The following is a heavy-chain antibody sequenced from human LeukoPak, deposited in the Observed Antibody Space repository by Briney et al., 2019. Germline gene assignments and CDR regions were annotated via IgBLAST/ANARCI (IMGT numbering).Heavy chain of an antibody. V-gene: IGHV3-21*04. Sequence: GGSLRLSCAASGFNFSRHSMNWVRQAPGKGLEWVSSSSSSSSYIYYADSVKGRFTISRDNAKNSLYLQMNSLRAEDTALYYCAREFNDAFDIWGQGTMVTVSS. J-gene: IGHJ3*02. CDR1: GFNFSRHS. CDR3: AREFNDAFDI. CDR2: SSSSSSYI.